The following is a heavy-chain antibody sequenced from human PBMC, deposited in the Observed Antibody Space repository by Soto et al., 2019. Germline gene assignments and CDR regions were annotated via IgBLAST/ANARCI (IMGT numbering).Heavy chain of an antibody. Sequence: SVKVSCKASGGTFSSYAISWVRQAPGQGLEWMGGIIPIFGTANYAQKFQGRVTITADKSTSTAYMELSSLRSEDTAVYYCARGEVTTFGGVIVIPYGMDVWGQGTTVTVSS. CDR3: ARGEVTTFGGVIVIPYGMDV. J-gene: IGHJ6*02. CDR1: GGTFSSYA. V-gene: IGHV1-69*06. D-gene: IGHD3-16*02. CDR2: IIPIFGTA.